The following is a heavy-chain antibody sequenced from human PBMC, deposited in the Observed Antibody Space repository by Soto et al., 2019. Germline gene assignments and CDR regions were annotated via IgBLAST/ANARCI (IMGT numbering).Heavy chain of an antibody. Sequence: SQTLSLTCAISGDSVSSNSAAWNWIRQSPSRGLEWLGRTYYRSKWYNDYAVSVKSRITINPDTSKNQFSLQLNSVTPEDTAVYYCARVDIVVVPAAMRAYYYYGMDVWGQGTTVTVSS. CDR2: TYYRSKWYN. CDR1: GDSVSSNSAA. D-gene: IGHD2-2*03. J-gene: IGHJ6*02. CDR3: ARVDIVVVPAAMRAYYYYGMDV. V-gene: IGHV6-1*01.